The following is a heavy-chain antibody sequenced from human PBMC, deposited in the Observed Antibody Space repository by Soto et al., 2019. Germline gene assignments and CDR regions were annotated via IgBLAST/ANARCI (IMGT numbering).Heavy chain of an antibody. CDR3: VRVVAIPGYPDN. V-gene: IGHV1-69*14. CDR1: GATFSSYA. D-gene: IGHD5-12*01. J-gene: IGHJ4*02. CDR2: IVPTVDTS. Sequence: QVQLVQSGAEVRQPASSVKVSCKTSGATFSSYAITWVRQAPGQGLEWMGGIVPTVDTSTYAQKFQGRVTITADKFTTTVYMELSSLRSHDTAVYYCVRVVAIPGYPDNWGQGTLVTVSS.